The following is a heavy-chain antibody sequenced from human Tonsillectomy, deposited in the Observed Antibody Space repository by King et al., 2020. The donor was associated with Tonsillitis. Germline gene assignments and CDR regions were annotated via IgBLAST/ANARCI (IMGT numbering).Heavy chain of an antibody. V-gene: IGHV1-69*01. Sequence: QLVQSGAEVKKPGSSLKFSCKASGGTFNNYGISWVRQAPGQGLEWMGGIIPIFGATNYAQKFQGRVTMTADGSTRTAYMELSSLRSDDTAVYYCARRGIINYGMDVWGQGTTVIVSS. CDR2: IIPIFGAT. J-gene: IGHJ6*02. CDR1: GGTFNNYG. CDR3: ARRGIINYGMDV. D-gene: IGHD2-15*01.